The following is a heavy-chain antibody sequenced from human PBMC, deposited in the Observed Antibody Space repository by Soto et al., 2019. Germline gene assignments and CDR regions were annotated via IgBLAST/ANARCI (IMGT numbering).Heavy chain of an antibody. Sequence: GDSLKISCKCSGYSFTSYWISWVRQMPGKGLEWMGRIDPSDSYTNYSPSFQGHVTISADKSINTAYLQWSSLKASDTAMYYCARRSGYDYGEYYYYGMDVWGEGTTVTLS. CDR3: ARRSGYDYGEYYYYGMDV. J-gene: IGHJ6*02. CDR2: IDPSDSYT. V-gene: IGHV5-10-1*01. CDR1: GYSFTSYW. D-gene: IGHD5-12*01.